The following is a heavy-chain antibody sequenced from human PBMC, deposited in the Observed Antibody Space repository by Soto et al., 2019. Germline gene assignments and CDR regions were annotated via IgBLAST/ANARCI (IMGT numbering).Heavy chain of an antibody. V-gene: IGHV4-59*01. D-gene: IGHD3-16*01. Sequence: SETLSLTCTVSGGSISSYYWSWIRQPPGKGLEWIGYIYYSGSTNYNPSLKSRVTISVDTSKNQFSLKLSSVTAADTAVYYCARDRNDYVWGSAVSYYYGMDVWGQGITFT. CDR3: ARDRNDYVWGSAVSYYYGMDV. CDR1: GGSISSYY. J-gene: IGHJ6*02. CDR2: IYYSGST.